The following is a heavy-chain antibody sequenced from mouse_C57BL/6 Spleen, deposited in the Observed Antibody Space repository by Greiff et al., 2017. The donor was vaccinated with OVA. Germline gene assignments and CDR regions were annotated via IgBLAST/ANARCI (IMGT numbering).Heavy chain of an antibody. Sequence: QVQLKQPGAELVMPGASVKLSCKASGYTFTSYWMHWVKQRPGQGLEWIGEIDPSDSYTNYNQKFKGKSTLTVDKSSSTAYMQLSSLTSEDSAVYYCARNYGSSSWFAYWGQGTLVTVSA. V-gene: IGHV1-69*01. J-gene: IGHJ3*01. CDR2: IDPSDSYT. CDR3: ARNYGSSSWFAY. D-gene: IGHD1-1*01. CDR1: GYTFTSYW.